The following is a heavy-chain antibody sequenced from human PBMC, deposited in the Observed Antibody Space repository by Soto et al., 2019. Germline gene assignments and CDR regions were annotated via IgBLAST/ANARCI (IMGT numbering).Heavy chain of an antibody. CDR2: IRNTPYGGTT. CDR3: SRGSFGYYGP. D-gene: IGHD2-2*03. J-gene: IGHJ5*02. V-gene: IGHV3-49*04. CDR1: GFRFSEHA. Sequence: LRLSCNCSGFRFSEHAMTWVRQAPGKGLEWVGFIRNTPYGGTTDYAASVRGRFTISRDDSASIAYLQMNSLKTEDSGLYYCSRGSFGYYGPWGPGTLVTVSS.